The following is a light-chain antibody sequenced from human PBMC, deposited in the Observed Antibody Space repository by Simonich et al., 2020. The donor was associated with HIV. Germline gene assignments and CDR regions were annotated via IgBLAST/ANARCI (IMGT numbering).Light chain of an antibody. CDR3: CSYASSRSYV. V-gene: IGLV2-14*01. Sequence: QSALTQPASVSGSPGQSFTISCTGTSIDVGGYTYVSWYQQPPGKAPKPMIYVVMNRPSGVSTRCSASKSGNTASRTISGLQAEDEADYYCCSYASSRSYVFGTGTKVTVL. CDR1: SIDVGGYTY. J-gene: IGLJ1*01. CDR2: VVM.